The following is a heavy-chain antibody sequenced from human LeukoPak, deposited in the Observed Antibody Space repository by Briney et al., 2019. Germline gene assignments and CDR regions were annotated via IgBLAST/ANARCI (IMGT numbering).Heavy chain of an antibody. D-gene: IGHD6-13*01. Sequence: PGGSLRLSCAASGFTFSSYWMSWVRQAPGKGLEWVANLKQDGSEKYYVDSVKGRFTISRDNAKNSLYLQMNSLRAEDTAVYYCAKGPSSSWIREFDYWGQGTLVTVSS. CDR2: LKQDGSEK. CDR3: AKGPSSSWIREFDY. V-gene: IGHV3-7*01. CDR1: GFTFSSYW. J-gene: IGHJ4*02.